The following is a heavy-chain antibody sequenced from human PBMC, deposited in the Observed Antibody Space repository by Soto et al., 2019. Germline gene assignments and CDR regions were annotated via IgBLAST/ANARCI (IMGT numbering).Heavy chain of an antibody. CDR3: ARDRDWNYDLGYFDY. J-gene: IGHJ4*02. Sequence: PGGSLRLSWAASGLTFSSYVMHWGRQAPGKGLEWVAVIWYDGSNKYYADSVKGRFAISRDNSKNTLYLQMNSLRAEDTAVYYCARDRDWNYDLGYFDYWGQGTLVTVSS. CDR1: GLTFSSYV. D-gene: IGHD1-7*01. CDR2: IWYDGSNK. V-gene: IGHV3-33*01.